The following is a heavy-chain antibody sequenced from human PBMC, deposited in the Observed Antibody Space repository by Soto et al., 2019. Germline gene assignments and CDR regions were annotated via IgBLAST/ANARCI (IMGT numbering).Heavy chain of an antibody. CDR2: IDPNSGGT. CDR1: GYTFTGHY. D-gene: IGHD6-19*01. CDR3: AREEEAMGWYRGHVMDV. Sequence: QVQLVQSGAEMKKPGASVKVSCKASGYTFTGHYMHWVRQAPGQGLEWMGWIDPNSGGTKYGEKFQGRVTMTRDTSLSTAYMELSRLRSDDTAVYYCAREEEAMGWYRGHVMDVWGQGTTVSVS. V-gene: IGHV1-2*02. J-gene: IGHJ6*02.